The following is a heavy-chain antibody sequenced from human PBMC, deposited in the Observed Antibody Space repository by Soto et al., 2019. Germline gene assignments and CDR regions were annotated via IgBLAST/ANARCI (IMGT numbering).Heavy chain of an antibody. V-gene: IGHV1-69*01. CDR2: IIPAIGTP. CDR1: GGTFSSFA. CDR3: ARDYGRQAPGL. D-gene: IGHD3-10*01. Sequence: QVQLVQSGSEVKKPGSSVKVSCKVSGGTFSSFAISWVRQAPGQGLEWIGGIIPAIGTPDHAPKFRGRVTITADESTSTAYLELSSLTSNATAVYFCARDYGRQAPGLWGQGTKVTVSS. J-gene: IGHJ3*01.